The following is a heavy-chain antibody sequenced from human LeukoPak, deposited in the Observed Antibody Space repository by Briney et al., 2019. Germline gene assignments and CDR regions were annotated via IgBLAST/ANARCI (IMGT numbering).Heavy chain of an antibody. J-gene: IGHJ4*02. CDR2: ISGSGGST. CDR3: AREGAVAGRYYLDY. D-gene: IGHD6-19*01. CDR1: GFTFSSYA. Sequence: GGSLRLSCAASGFTFSSYAMSWVRQAPGKGLEWVSAISGSGGSTYYADSVKGRFTISRDNSKNTLYLQMNSLRAEDTAVYYCAREGAVAGRYYLDYWGQGTLVTVSS. V-gene: IGHV3-23*01.